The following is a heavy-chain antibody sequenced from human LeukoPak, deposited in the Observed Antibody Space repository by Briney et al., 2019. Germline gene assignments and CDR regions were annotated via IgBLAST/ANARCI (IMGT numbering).Heavy chain of an antibody. Sequence: SQTLSLTCTVSGGSISSGSYYWSWIRQPAGKGLEWIGRIYTSGSTNYNPSLKSRVTISVDTSKNQFSLKLSSVTAADTAVYYCARGDAWDYYGSGSFPFDYWGQGTLVTVSS. CDR1: GGSISSGSYY. J-gene: IGHJ4*02. CDR3: ARGDAWDYYGSGSFPFDY. D-gene: IGHD3-10*01. CDR2: IYTSGST. V-gene: IGHV4-61*02.